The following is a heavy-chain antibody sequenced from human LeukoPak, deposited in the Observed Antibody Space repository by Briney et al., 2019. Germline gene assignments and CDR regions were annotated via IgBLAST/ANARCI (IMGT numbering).Heavy chain of an antibody. D-gene: IGHD3-10*01. CDR3: ATITMVRRTRQLDS. CDR2: FDPEDGET. V-gene: IGHV1-24*01. J-gene: IGHJ4*02. Sequence: GASVKVSCKVSGYTLTELSMHWVRQAPGKGLEWMGGFDPEDGETIYAQKFQGRVTMTEDTSTDTAYMELSSLRSEDTAVYYCATITMVRRTRQLDSWGQGTLVTVSS. CDR1: GYTLTELS.